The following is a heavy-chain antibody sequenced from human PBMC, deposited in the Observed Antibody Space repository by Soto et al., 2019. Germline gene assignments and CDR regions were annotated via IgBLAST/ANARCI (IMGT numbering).Heavy chain of an antibody. CDR3: ASLSSIFGVVIPFDY. CDR1: GYTFTSYD. V-gene: IGHV1-8*01. J-gene: IGHJ4*02. CDR2: MNPNSGNT. Sequence: QVQLVQSGAEVKKPGASVKVSCKASGYTFTSYDINWVRQATGQGLEWMGWMNPNSGNTGYAQKFQGRVTMTRNTSIGTAYMELSSLRSEDTAVYYCASLSSIFGVVIPFDYWGQGTLVTVSS. D-gene: IGHD3-3*01.